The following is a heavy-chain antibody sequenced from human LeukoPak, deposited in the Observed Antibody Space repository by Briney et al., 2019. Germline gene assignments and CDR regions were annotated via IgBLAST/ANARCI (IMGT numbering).Heavy chain of an antibody. CDR3: ARGSGSYPPLSSLDY. CDR1: GYTFTGYY. Sequence: ASVKVSCKASGYTFTGYYIHWVRQAPGQGLEWMGWINPYSGATNYAPKFQGRVTMTRDTSISRGYMELSSLRSEDTAVYYCARGSGSYPPLSSLDYWGQGTLVTVSS. D-gene: IGHD1-26*01. V-gene: IGHV1-2*02. CDR2: INPYSGAT. J-gene: IGHJ4*02.